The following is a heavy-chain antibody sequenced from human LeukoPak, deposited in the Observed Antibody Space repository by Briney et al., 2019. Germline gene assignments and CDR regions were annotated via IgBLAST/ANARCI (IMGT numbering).Heavy chain of an antibody. CDR2: ISTSSSYI. CDR3: ARGWNADYFDY. Sequence: GGSLRLSCAASGFTFSSYSMNWVRQAPGKGLEWVSSISTSSSYIYYADSVKGRFTISRDNARNSLYLQMNSLRAEDTAVYYCARGWNADYFDYWGQGTLVTVSS. V-gene: IGHV3-21*01. D-gene: IGHD1-1*01. J-gene: IGHJ4*02. CDR1: GFTFSSYS.